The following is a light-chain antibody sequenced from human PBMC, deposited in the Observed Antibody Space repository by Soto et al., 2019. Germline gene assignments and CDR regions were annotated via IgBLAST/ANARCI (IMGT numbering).Light chain of an antibody. CDR2: WAS. CDR3: QHYYTTPPA. Sequence: DIVMTQSPDSLAVSLGERATINCKSSQSVLYSPNNKNYLAWFQQKPGLPPKLIIYWASTRESGVPDRFSGSGSGTDFTLTISSLQAEDVAVYSCQHYYTTPPAFGPGTKVDIK. CDR1: QSVLYSPNNKNY. J-gene: IGKJ3*01. V-gene: IGKV4-1*01.